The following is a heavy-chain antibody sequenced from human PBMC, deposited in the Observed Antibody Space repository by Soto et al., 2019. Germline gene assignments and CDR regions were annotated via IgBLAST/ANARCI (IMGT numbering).Heavy chain of an antibody. Sequence: QVQLVQSGAEVKKPGSSVRVSCRSSGDTFSSYIVNWLRLAPGRGLEWMGRVIPVLTTTDYAQNFRGRVTSSADRSKNTVYLDLGSLSCGEPAGYYCARRRYCGYDCYHKHYYGMDVWGQGSLVPVAS. J-gene: IGHJ6*02. D-gene: IGHD2-21*02. CDR1: GDTFSSYI. CDR3: ARRRYCGYDCYHKHYYGMDV. CDR2: VIPVLTTT. V-gene: IGHV1-69*08.